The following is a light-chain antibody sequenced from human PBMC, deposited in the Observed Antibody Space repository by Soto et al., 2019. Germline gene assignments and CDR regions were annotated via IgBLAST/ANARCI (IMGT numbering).Light chain of an antibody. CDR1: QSVSSNY. J-gene: IGKJ1*01. CDR3: QQYGISPT. CDR2: DVS. Sequence: DIVLTQSPGTLSLSPGERATLSCRSSQSVSSNYLAWYQQKPDQAPRLVIYDVSGRATGIPDRFSGSGSGTDFTLTISRLEPEDSAVHYWQQYGISPTFGQGTKVEIK. V-gene: IGKV3-20*01.